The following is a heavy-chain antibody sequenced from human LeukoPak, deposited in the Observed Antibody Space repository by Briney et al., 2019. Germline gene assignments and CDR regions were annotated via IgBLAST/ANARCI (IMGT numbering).Heavy chain of an antibody. Sequence: SETLSLTCTVSGGSISSSSYYWGWIRQPPGKGPEWIGSIYYSGSTYYNPSLKSRVTISVDTSKNQFSLKLSSVTAADTAVYYCARHAGGSGSYYMHWYWGQGTLVTVSS. CDR1: GGSISSSSYY. D-gene: IGHD3-10*01. J-gene: IGHJ4*02. V-gene: IGHV4-39*01. CDR2: IYYSGST. CDR3: ARHAGGSGSYYMHWY.